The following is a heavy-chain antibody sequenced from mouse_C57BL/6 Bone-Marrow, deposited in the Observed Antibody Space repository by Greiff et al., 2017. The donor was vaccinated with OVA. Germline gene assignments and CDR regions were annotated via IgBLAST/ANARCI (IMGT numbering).Heavy chain of an antibody. CDR3: ARSYSNYLAWFAY. CDR1: GYTFTSYW. V-gene: IGHV1-69*01. J-gene: IGHJ3*01. D-gene: IGHD2-5*01. Sequence: QVQLQQPGAELVMPGASVKLSCKASGYTFTSYWMHWVKQRPGQGLEWIGEIDPSDSYTNYNQKFKGKSTLTVDKSSSTAYMQLSSLTSEDSAVYYCARSYSNYLAWFAYWGQGTLVTVSA. CDR2: IDPSDSYT.